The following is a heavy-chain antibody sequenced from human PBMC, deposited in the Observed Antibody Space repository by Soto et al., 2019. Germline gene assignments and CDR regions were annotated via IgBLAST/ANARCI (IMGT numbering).Heavy chain of an antibody. V-gene: IGHV3-7*01. CDR1: GFTFSRYW. J-gene: IGHJ5*02. CDR2: IKEDGSEK. CDR3: ASAWISRSTDWFDP. D-gene: IGHD5-12*01. Sequence: GGSLRLSCAASGFTFSRYWMSWVRQVPGKGLEWVANIKEDGSEKYYVDSVKGRFTFSRDSAKNSLYLQMNSLRAEDTAVYYCASAWISRSTDWFDPWGQGTLVTVSS.